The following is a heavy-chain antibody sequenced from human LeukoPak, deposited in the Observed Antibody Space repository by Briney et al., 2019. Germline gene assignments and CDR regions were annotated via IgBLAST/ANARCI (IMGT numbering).Heavy chain of an antibody. CDR3: ATAWRGRPGYSYGFDY. V-gene: IGHV1-24*01. Sequence: ASVKVSCKVSGYTLTELSMHWVRQAPGKGLEWMGGFDPEDGETIYAQKFQGRVTMTEDTSTDTAYMELSSLRSEDTAVYYCATAWRGRPGYSYGFDYWGQGTLVTVSS. CDR1: GYTLTELS. D-gene: IGHD5-18*01. CDR2: FDPEDGET. J-gene: IGHJ4*02.